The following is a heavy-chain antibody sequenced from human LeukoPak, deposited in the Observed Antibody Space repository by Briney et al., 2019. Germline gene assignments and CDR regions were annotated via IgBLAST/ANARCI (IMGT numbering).Heavy chain of an antibody. CDR3: ARFIGLYGSGSPYYFDY. CDR1: GGSTSTYY. J-gene: IGHJ4*02. Sequence: PSETLSLTCTVSGGSTSTYYWSWIRQPPGKGLEWIGYIYYSGSTNYNPSLKSRLTISVDTSKNQFSLKLNSVTAADTAVYYRARFIGLYGSGSPYYFDYWGQGTLVTVSS. V-gene: IGHV4-59*01. CDR2: IYYSGST. D-gene: IGHD3-10*01.